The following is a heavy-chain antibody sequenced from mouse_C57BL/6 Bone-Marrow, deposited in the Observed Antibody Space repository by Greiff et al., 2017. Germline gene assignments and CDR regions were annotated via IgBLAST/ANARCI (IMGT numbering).Heavy chain of an antibody. V-gene: IGHV1-58*01. CDR3: AGYYYGLYYFDY. Sequence: DVQLQESGTVLARPGASVKMSCKTSGYTFTSYGINWVKQRPGQGLEWIGYIYIGNGYTEYNEKFKGKATLTSDTSSSTAYMQLSSLTSEDSAIYFCAGYYYGLYYFDYWGQGTTLTVSS. J-gene: IGHJ2*01. D-gene: IGHD1-2*01. CDR2: IYIGNGYT. CDR1: GYTFTSYG.